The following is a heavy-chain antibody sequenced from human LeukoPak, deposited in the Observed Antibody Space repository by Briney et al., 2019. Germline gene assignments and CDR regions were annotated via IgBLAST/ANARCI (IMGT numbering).Heavy chain of an antibody. CDR3: ARHGSLSSSDPYYYYYYMDV. CDR2: IYPGDTDT. Sequence: GESLKISCKGSGYSFTNYWIGWVRQMPGKGLEWLGIIYPGDTDTRYSPSFQGQVTISADKSISTAYLLWSSLKVSDTAVYYCARHGSLSSSDPYYYYYYMDVWGKGTTVTVSS. V-gene: IGHV5-51*01. J-gene: IGHJ6*03. D-gene: IGHD6-6*01. CDR1: GYSFTNYW.